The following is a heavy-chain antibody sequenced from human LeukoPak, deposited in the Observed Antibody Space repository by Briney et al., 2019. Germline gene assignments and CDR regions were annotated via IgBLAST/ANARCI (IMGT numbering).Heavy chain of an antibody. Sequence: PSQTLSLTCTVSGGSISSGSYYWSWIRQPPGKGLEWIGEINHSGSTNYNPSLKSRVTISVDTSKNQFSLKLSSVTAADTAVYYCARGGYSYGTDFDYWGQGTLVTVSP. CDR2: INHSGST. CDR3: ARGGYSYGTDFDY. J-gene: IGHJ4*02. CDR1: GGSISSGSYY. V-gene: IGHV4-39*07. D-gene: IGHD5-18*01.